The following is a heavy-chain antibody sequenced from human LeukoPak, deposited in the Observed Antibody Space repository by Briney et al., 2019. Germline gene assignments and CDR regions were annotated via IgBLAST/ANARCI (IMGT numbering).Heavy chain of an antibody. J-gene: IGHJ4*02. Sequence: ASVKVSCKASGYTFTSYGISWVRQAPGQGLEWMGWINPNSGGTDYAQNLQGRVTMTRETSISTAYMELSGLRSDDTAVYYCARDREGYDDRGYYQLRYFDYWGQGTPVTVSS. CDR2: INPNSGGT. CDR3: ARDREGYDDRGYYQLRYFDY. V-gene: IGHV1-2*02. CDR1: GYTFTSYG. D-gene: IGHD3-22*01.